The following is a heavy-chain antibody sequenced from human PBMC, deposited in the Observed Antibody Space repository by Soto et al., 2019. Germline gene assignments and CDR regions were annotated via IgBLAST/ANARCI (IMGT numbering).Heavy chain of an antibody. D-gene: IGHD6-6*01. J-gene: IGHJ4*02. CDR3: ARTGASVAARRIYFDY. CDR2: IYYSGST. Sequence: QVQLQESGPGLVKPSETLSLTCTVSGGSISSYYWSWIRQPPGQGLEWIGYIYYSGSTNYNPSLKSRVTISVDTSKNQFSLKLSSVTAADTAVYYCARTGASVAARRIYFDYWGQGTLVTVSS. CDR1: GGSISSYY. V-gene: IGHV4-59*01.